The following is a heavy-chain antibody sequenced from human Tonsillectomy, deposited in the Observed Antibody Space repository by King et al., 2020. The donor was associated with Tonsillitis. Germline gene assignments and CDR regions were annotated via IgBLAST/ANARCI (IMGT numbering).Heavy chain of an antibody. Sequence: VQLVESGGGLVQPGGSLRLSCAASGFTFSSYWMHWVRHAPGKGLVWVSRINSDGSSTSYADSVKGRFTISRDNAKTTLYLQMNSLRDEDTAVYFCARDGQSHSGSPDYWGQGTLVSVSS. V-gene: IGHV3-74*01. D-gene: IGHD1-26*01. CDR3: ARDGQSHSGSPDY. CDR1: GFTFSSYW. CDR2: INSDGSST. J-gene: IGHJ4*02.